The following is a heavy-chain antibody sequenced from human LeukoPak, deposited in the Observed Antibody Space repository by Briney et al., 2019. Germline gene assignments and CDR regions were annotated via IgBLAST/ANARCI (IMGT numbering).Heavy chain of an antibody. D-gene: IGHD2-2*01. J-gene: IGHJ4*02. CDR3: ARLTSKGYQLLNFDY. CDR1: GGSISSYY. CDR2: IYYNGST. V-gene: IGHV4-59*08. Sequence: SETLSLTCTVSGGSISSYYWSWIRQPPGKGLEWIGYIYYNGSTNYNPSLKSRVTISVDTSKNQFSLKLSSVTAADTAVYYCARLTSKGYQLLNFDYWGQGTLVTVSS.